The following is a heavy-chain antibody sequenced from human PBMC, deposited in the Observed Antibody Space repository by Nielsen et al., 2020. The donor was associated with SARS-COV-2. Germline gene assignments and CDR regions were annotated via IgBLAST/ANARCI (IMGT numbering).Heavy chain of an antibody. V-gene: IGHV3-30*18. Sequence: GESLKISCAAPGFTFSTYGMHWVRQAPGKGLEWVAVISYDGSNKYYADSVKGRFTISRDNSKNTLYLQMNSLRAEDTAVYYCAKDGAVAGGYYWGQGTLVTVSS. D-gene: IGHD6-19*01. CDR1: GFTFSTYG. CDR3: AKDGAVAGGYY. CDR2: ISYDGSNK. J-gene: IGHJ4*02.